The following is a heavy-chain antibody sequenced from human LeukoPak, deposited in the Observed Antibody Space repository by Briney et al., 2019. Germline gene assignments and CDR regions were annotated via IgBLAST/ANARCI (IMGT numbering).Heavy chain of an antibody. D-gene: IGHD2-2*02. CDR2: ISSSSSYI. CDR1: GFTSSSYS. V-gene: IGHV3-21*01. CDR3: ARDYVVVPAAIKTNWFDP. J-gene: IGHJ5*02. Sequence: GGSLRLSCAASGFTSSSYSMNWVRQAPGKGLEWVSSISSSSSYIYYADSVKGRFTISRDNAKNSLYLQMNSLRAEDTAVYYCARDYVVVPAAIKTNWFDPWGQGTLVTVSS.